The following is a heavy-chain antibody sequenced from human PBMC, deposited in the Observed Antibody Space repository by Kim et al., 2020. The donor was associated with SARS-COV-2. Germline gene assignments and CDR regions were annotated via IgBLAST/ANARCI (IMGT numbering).Heavy chain of an antibody. D-gene: IGHD6-19*01. Sequence: GGSLRLSCAASGFTFRNYALHWVRQAPGKGPEWVSVISYDGTKKYYADSVRGRFTISRDNSKATLYLHMNSLIIDDKGVSYFETDLAQWLASRAFYGFDV. V-gene: IGHV3-30-3*01. CDR3: ETDLAQWLASRAFYGFDV. J-gene: IGHJ6*01. CDR2: ISYDGTKK. CDR1: GFTFRNYA.